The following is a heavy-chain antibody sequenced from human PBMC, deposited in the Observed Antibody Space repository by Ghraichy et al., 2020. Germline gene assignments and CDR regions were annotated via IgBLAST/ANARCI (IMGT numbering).Heavy chain of an antibody. D-gene: IGHD3-10*01. Sequence: SETLSLTCNVSADSMRSYYWSWIRQPPGKGLEWIGSVYYSGSTYYNPSLKSRVTISVDTSKNQFSLKLSSVSAADTAMYYCARLAYYGSGSNREYWGQGTLVTVSS. J-gene: IGHJ4*02. CDR1: ADSMRSYY. CDR3: ARLAYYGSGSNREY. V-gene: IGHV4-39*01. CDR2: VYYSGST.